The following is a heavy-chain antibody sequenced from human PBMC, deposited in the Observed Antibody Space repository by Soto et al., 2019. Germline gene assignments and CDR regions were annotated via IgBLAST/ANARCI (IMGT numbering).Heavy chain of an antibody. Sequence: GESLKISCKGSGYSFTSYWIGWVRQMPGKGLEWMGIIYPGDSDTRYSPSFQGQVTISADKSISTAYLQWSSLKASDTAMYYCARMGSTRNQHYYYGMDVWGQGTTVTVSS. CDR2: IYPGDSDT. J-gene: IGHJ6*02. D-gene: IGHD2-2*01. V-gene: IGHV5-51*01. CDR3: ARMGSTRNQHYYYGMDV. CDR1: GYSFTSYW.